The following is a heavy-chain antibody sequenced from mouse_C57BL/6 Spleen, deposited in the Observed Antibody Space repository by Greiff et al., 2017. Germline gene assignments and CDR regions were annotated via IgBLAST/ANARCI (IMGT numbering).Heavy chain of an antibody. J-gene: IGHJ1*03. CDR1: GYTFTSYW. CDR3: ARWDWDVYFDV. V-gene: IGHV1-64*01. Sequence: QVQLQQPGAELVKPGASVKLSCKASGYTFTSYWMHWVKQRPGHGLEWIGMIHPTSGSTNYNEKFKSKATLTVDKSSSTAYMQLSSLTSEDSAVYYCARWDWDVYFDVWGTGTTVTVSS. CDR2: IHPTSGST. D-gene: IGHD4-1*01.